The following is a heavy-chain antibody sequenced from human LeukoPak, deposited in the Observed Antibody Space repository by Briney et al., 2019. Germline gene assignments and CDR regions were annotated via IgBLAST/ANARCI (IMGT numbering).Heavy chain of an antibody. Sequence: GASVKVSCKASGYTYTSYGISWVRQAPGQGLERMGWISAYNGNTNYAQKLQGRVTMTTDTSTSTAYMELRSLRSDDTAVYYCARVAAAGYFFDYWGQGTLVTVSS. CDR2: ISAYNGNT. D-gene: IGHD6-13*01. V-gene: IGHV1-18*01. J-gene: IGHJ4*02. CDR3: ARVAAAGYFFDY. CDR1: GYTYTSYG.